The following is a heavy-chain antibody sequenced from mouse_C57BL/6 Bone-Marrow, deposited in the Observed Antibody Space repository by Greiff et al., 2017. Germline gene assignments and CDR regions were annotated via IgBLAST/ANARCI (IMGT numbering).Heavy chain of an antibody. V-gene: IGHV2-3*01. J-gene: IGHJ4*01. CDR1: GFSLTSYG. Sequence: VKLMESGPGLVAPSQSLSITCTVSGFSLTSYGVSWVRQPPGKGLEWLGVIWGDGSTNYHSALISRLSISKDNYKSQVFLKLNSLQTDDTATYYCAYPLMVSHYYAMDSWGQGTSVTVSS. CDR3: AYPLMVSHYYAMDS. CDR2: IWGDGST. D-gene: IGHD2-3*01.